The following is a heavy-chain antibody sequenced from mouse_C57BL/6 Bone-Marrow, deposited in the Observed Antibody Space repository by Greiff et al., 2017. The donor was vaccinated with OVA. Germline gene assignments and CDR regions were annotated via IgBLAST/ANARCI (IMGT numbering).Heavy chain of an antibody. D-gene: IGHD1-1*01. CDR1: GFTFSDYG. J-gene: IGHJ4*01. V-gene: IGHV5-17*01. Sequence: EVKLVESGGGLVKPGGSLKLSCAASGFTFSDYGMHWVRQAPETGLEWVAYISSGSSTIYYADTVKGRFTIPRDNAKNTLFLQMTSLRSEDTAMYYCAGGTTVVATPYAMDDWGQGTSVTVSS. CDR3: AGGTTVVATPYAMDD. CDR2: ISSGSSTI.